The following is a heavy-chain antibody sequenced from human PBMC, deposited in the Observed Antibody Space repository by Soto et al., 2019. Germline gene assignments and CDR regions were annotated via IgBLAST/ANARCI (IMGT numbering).Heavy chain of an antibody. CDR3: ARVKAQILSSGWYGGDDI. D-gene: IGHD6-19*01. CDR1: GFTFSTYS. CDR2: IRDSGHST. V-gene: IGHV3-23*01. J-gene: IGHJ3*02. Sequence: EVQLLESGGGLVQPRGSLRLSCAASGFTFSTYSMTWVRQAPGKGLEWVSTIRDSGHSTHYADSVRGRFAISRDNSKNTLFLQMNSLRAEDTAVYYCARVKAQILSSGWYGGDDIWGQGTMVTVSS.